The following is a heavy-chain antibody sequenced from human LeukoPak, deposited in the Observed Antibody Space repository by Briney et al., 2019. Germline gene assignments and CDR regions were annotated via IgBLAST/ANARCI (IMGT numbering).Heavy chain of an antibody. J-gene: IGHJ6*02. V-gene: IGHV3-23*01. Sequence: GGSLRLSCAASGFTFSNYAITWVRQPPGKGLEWVSVISGSGSNTYYADSVKGRFTISRDNSKNMLYLQMNSLRADDTAIYYCARNQQLGGHSYYYYGMDVWGQGTTVTVSS. CDR2: ISGSGSNT. CDR3: ARNQQLGGHSYYYYGMDV. D-gene: IGHD3-16*01. CDR1: GFTFSNYA.